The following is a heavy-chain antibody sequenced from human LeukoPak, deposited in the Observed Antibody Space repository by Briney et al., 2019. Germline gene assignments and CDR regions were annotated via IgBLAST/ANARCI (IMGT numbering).Heavy chain of an antibody. V-gene: IGHV1-2*02. J-gene: IGHJ4*02. CDR3: ARDAFAYCGGDCYYYFDY. CDR2: INPNSGGT. D-gene: IGHD2-21*02. Sequence: GASVKVSCKASGYTFTSYDNNWVRQAPGQGLEWMGWINPNSGGTNYAQKFQGRVTMTRDTSISTAYMELSRLRSDDTAVYYCARDAFAYCGGDCYYYFDYWGQGTLVTVSS. CDR1: GYTFTSYD.